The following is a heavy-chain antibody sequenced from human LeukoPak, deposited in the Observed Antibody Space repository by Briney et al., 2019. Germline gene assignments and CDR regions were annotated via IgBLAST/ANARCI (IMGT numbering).Heavy chain of an antibody. CDR1: GYTLTELS. CDR2: FDPEDGET. Sequence: ASVKVSCTVSGYTLTELSMHWVRQAPGKGLEWMGGFDPEDGETIYAQKFQGRVTMTEDTSTDTAYMELSSLRSEDTAVYYCATAHPTSHSPFDYWGQGTLVTVSS. CDR3: ATAHPTSHSPFDY. J-gene: IGHJ4*02. V-gene: IGHV1-24*01. D-gene: IGHD2-2*01.